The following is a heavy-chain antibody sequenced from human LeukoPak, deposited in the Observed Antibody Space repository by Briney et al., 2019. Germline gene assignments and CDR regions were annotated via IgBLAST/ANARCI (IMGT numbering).Heavy chain of an antibody. CDR2: SYPGDSDT. CDR1: GYTFSTYW. CDR3: ARHVVPYSSGLTGFDY. J-gene: IGHJ4*02. D-gene: IGHD6-19*01. V-gene: IGHV5-51*01. Sequence: GESLKISCTGSGYTFSTYWIGWVRQMPGKGLEWMGISYPGDSDTRYSPSFQGQVTISADKSITTAYLQWSSLKASDTAMYYCARHVVPYSSGLTGFDYWGQGTVVTVSS.